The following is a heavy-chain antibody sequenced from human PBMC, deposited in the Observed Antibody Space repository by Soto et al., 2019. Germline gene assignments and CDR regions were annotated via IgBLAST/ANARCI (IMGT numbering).Heavy chain of an antibody. Sequence: SETLSLTCTVSGDSITSSSHYWGWIRQPPGKGLECIANIYYDGNTYYNPSLKSRVAISLDTSKNQFSLRLSSVTAADTAVYYCARHSPAISISDHWGQGTLVTVSS. CDR2: IYYDGNT. D-gene: IGHD3-3*01. V-gene: IGHV4-39*01. CDR3: ARHSPAISISDH. J-gene: IGHJ4*02. CDR1: GDSITSSSHY.